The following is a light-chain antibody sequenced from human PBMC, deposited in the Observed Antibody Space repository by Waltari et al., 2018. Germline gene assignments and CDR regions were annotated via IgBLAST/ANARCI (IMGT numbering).Light chain of an antibody. CDR3: AAWDDTLMSVL. CDR2: YNN. CDR1: SSNLGSNT. Sequence: QSVLTQPPSASEAARKSVTIYCSGSSSNLGSNTVSWYQQVPETAPKLLIYYNNRLVSGVSARFSGSKSGTSASLAISGLQTEDEADYYFAAWDDTLMSVLFGGGTRLTVL. J-gene: IGLJ2*01. V-gene: IGLV1-36*01.